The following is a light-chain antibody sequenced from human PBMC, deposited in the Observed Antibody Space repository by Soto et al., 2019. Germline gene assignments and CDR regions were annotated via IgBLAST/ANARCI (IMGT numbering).Light chain of an antibody. CDR2: DAS. CDR3: QQYDNWPPAWT. J-gene: IGKJ1*01. Sequence: EIVMTQSPATLSVSPGERATLSCRASQSISRTLAWYQQKSGQPPRLLIYDASTRATGFPARFSGSGSGTDFTLTISSLQSEDFAAYYCQQYDNWPPAWTFGQGTKVDTK. V-gene: IGKV3D-15*01. CDR1: QSISRT.